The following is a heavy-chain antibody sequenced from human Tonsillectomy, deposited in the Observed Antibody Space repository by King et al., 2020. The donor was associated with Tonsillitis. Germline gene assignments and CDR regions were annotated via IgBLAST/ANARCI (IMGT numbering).Heavy chain of an antibody. Sequence: VQLQESGPGLVKPSETLSLTCTVSGGSISSYYWSWIRQPPGKGLAWIGYIYYSGSTNYNPSLKSRVTISVDTSKNQFSLKLSSVTAADTAVYYCATHDYGDLKRFDYWGQGTLVTVSS. D-gene: IGHD4-17*01. CDR1: GGSISSYY. J-gene: IGHJ4*02. V-gene: IGHV4-59*08. CDR2: IYYSGST. CDR3: ATHDYGDLKRFDY.